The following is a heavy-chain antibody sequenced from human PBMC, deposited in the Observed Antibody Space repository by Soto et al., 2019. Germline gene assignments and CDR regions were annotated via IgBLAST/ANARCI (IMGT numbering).Heavy chain of an antibody. CDR2: ISYDGSNK. CDR1: GFTFSSYG. CDR3: AKDRGSGGSCPYY. Sequence: QVQLVESGGGVVQPGRSLRLSCAASGFTFSSYGMHWVRQAPGKGLEWVAVISYDGSNKYYTDSVKGRFTISRDNSKNTLYLQMNSLRAEDTAVYYCAKDRGSGGSCPYYWGQGTLVTVSS. D-gene: IGHD2-15*01. J-gene: IGHJ4*02. V-gene: IGHV3-30*18.